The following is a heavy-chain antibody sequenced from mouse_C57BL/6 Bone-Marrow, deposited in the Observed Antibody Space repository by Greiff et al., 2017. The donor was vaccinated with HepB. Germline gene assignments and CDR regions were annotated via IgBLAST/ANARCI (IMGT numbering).Heavy chain of an antibody. V-gene: IGHV5-4*01. D-gene: IGHD2-2*01. J-gene: IGHJ4*01. CDR1: GFTFSSYA. CDR3: ARWMVTTSAMDY. CDR2: ISDGGSYT. Sequence: EVQRVESGGGLVKPGGSLKLSCAASGFTFSSYAMSWVRQTPEKRLEWVATISDGGSYTYYPDNVKGRFPISRDNAKNNLYLQMSHLKSEDTAMYYCARWMVTTSAMDYWGQGTSVTVSS.